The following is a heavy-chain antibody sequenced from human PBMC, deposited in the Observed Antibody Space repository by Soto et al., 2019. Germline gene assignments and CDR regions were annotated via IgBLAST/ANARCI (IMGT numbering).Heavy chain of an antibody. D-gene: IGHD5-12*01. V-gene: IGHV1-8*01. CDR1: GYTFTSYD. Sequence: ASVKVSCKASGYTFTSYDINWVRQATGQGLEWMGWMNPNSGNTGYAQKFQGRVTMTRNTSISTAYMELSSLRSEDTAVYYCARWATWLGYYYYYMDVWGKGTTVTVSS. J-gene: IGHJ6*03. CDR3: ARWATWLGYYYYYMDV. CDR2: MNPNSGNT.